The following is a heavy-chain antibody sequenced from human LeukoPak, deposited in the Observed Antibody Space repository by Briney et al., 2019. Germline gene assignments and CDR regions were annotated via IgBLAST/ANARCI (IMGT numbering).Heavy chain of an antibody. CDR1: GGSISSYY. Sequence: SETLSHTCTVSGGSISSYYWSWIRQPPGKGLEWIGYIYYSGSTNYNPSLKSRVTISVDTSKNQFSLKLSSVTAADTAVYYCARNIGYCSGGSCYSRWFDPWGQGTLVTVSS. CDR2: IYYSGST. V-gene: IGHV4-59*01. D-gene: IGHD2-15*01. J-gene: IGHJ5*02. CDR3: ARNIGYCSGGSCYSRWFDP.